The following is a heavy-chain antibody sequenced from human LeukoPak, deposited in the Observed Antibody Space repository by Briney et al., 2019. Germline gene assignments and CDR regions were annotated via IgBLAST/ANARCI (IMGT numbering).Heavy chain of an antibody. CDR3: AAGGGYPQGFYYFDY. J-gene: IGHJ4*02. D-gene: IGHD5-12*01. CDR2: IYYSGST. V-gene: IGHV4-59*05. Sequence: SETLSLTCSVSGGSINNYYWNWIRQPPGKGLEWVGSIYYSGSTYYNPSLKSRVTISVDTSKEQFSLKLSSVTAADTAVYYCAAGGGYPQGFYYFDYWGRGTLVTVSS. CDR1: GGSINNYY.